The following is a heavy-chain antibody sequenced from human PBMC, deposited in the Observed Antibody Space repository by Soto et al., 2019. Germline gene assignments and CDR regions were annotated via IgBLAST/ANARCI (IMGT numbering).Heavy chain of an antibody. CDR3: ATRSPAFDY. Sequence: QVQLVQSGPEVKKPGASVKVSCKTSGYTFTSYGISWVRQAPGQGLEWMGWITTDEGKTTYAQKFQGRVTMTTDTSTSTAYMEMRSLRSDDTAVTYCATRSPAFDYWGQGTLVTVSS. V-gene: IGHV1-18*01. J-gene: IGHJ4*02. CDR1: GYTFTSYG. CDR2: ITTDEGKT.